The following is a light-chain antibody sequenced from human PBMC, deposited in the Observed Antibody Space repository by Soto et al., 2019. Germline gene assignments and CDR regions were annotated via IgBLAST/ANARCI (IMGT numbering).Light chain of an antibody. J-gene: IGKJ4*01. Sequence: EIVLTQSPGTLSLSPGERATLSCRASQTVRTNYLAWFQHKPGQAPRLLIYGASSRATGIPDRFSGSGSGTDFTLTINRLEPEDFAVYFCQQYSDSLLTFGGGTKVEIK. CDR3: QQYSDSLLT. CDR2: GAS. CDR1: QTVRTNY. V-gene: IGKV3-20*01.